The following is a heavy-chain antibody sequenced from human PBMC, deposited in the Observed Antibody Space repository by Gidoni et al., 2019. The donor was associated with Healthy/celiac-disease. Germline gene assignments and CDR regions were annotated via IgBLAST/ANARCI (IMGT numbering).Heavy chain of an antibody. CDR1: GGTFSSYT. V-gene: IGHV1-69*02. J-gene: IGHJ6*03. Sequence: QVQLVQSGAEVKKPGSSVKVSCKASGGTFSSYTISWVRQAPGQGLEWMGRIIPILGIANYAQKFQGRVTITADKSTSTAYMELSSLRSEDTAVYYCARSTHRDHYYYYMDVWGKGTTDTVSS. CDR3: ARSTHRDHYYYYMDV. CDR2: IIPILGIA.